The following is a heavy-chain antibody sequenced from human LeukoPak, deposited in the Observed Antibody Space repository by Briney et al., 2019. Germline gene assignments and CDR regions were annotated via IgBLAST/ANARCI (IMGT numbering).Heavy chain of an antibody. CDR2: INPNSGGT. D-gene: IGHD2-2*01. J-gene: IGHJ4*02. CDR1: GYTFTGYY. V-gene: IGHV1-2*02. CDR3: ASYCSSTSCPTVY. Sequence: ASVKVSCKASGYTFTGYYMHWVRQAPGQGLEWMGWINPNSGGTNYAQKFQGRVTMTRDTSISTAYMELSRLRSDDTAVYYCASYCSSTSCPTVYWGQGTLVTVSS.